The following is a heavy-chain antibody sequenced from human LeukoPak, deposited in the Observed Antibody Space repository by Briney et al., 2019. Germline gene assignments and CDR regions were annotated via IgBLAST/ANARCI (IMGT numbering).Heavy chain of an antibody. J-gene: IGHJ4*02. CDR3: AKYLIQNYDFWSGYLDY. V-gene: IGHV3-23*01. Sequence: GGSLRVSCAASGFTFSRYAMYWVRQAPGKGLEWVSGITNDGGTIYYEASVKGRFTMSRDNSKNTLYLEMNSLTAEDTAIYYCAKYLIQNYDFWSGYLDYWGQGTLVTVSS. CDR2: ITNDGGTI. CDR1: GFTFSRYA. D-gene: IGHD3-3*01.